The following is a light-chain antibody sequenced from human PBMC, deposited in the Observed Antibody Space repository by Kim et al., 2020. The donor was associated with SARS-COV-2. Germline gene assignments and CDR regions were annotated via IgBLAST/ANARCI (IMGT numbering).Light chain of an antibody. CDR1: RGVTSNY. Sequence: SPGEQATLSCRASRGVTSNYLAWYQQKPGQAPRLLIYIASSRATGIPDRFSGSGSGTEFTLTISRLEPEDFAVYYCHQYGSPPSTFGQGTRLDIK. V-gene: IGKV3-20*01. CDR3: HQYGSPPST. J-gene: IGKJ5*01. CDR2: IAS.